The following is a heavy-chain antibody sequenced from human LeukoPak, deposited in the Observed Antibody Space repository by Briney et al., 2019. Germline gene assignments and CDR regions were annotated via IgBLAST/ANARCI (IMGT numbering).Heavy chain of an antibody. CDR2: ISHDGSDI. D-gene: IGHD4-23*01. CDR1: GFTFSSYS. Sequence: GGSLRLSCAASGFTFSSYSMNWVRQAPGKGLEWVATISHDGSDIFYVESGKGRFTISRDNSKTTVYLQMTGLRTDDTGVYYCARVRDPFRWTRTLDHWGQGTRVIVSS. J-gene: IGHJ4*02. V-gene: IGHV3-30*03. CDR3: ARVRDPFRWTRTLDH.